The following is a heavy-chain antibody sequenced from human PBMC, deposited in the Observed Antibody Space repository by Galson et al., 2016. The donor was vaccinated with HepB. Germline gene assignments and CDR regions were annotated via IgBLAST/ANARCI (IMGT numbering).Heavy chain of an antibody. D-gene: IGHD1-1*01. CDR2: INPGNGDT. Sequence: SVKVSCKASGYSFTTYAMHWVRQAPGQRLEWMGWINPGNGDTKNSEKFQDRVTITRETSASAAYMELRSLRFEDTAVYYCVKDRSGADWNDIVFDFWGQGTLVTVSS. J-gene: IGHJ4*02. CDR1: GYSFTTYA. V-gene: IGHV1-3*01. CDR3: VKDRSGADWNDIVFDF.